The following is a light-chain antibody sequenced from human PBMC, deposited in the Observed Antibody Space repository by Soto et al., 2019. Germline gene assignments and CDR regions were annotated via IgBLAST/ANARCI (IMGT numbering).Light chain of an antibody. CDR2: LEGSGSY. Sequence: QSVLTQSFSASASLGSSVKLTCTLSSGHSSYIIAWHQQQPGKAPRYLMKLEGSGSYNKGSGVPDRFSGSSSGADRYLTISNLQFEDEADYYCETWDSKTRVFGGGTKLTVL. CDR1: SGHSSYI. CDR3: ETWDSKTRV. V-gene: IGLV4-60*02. J-gene: IGLJ3*02.